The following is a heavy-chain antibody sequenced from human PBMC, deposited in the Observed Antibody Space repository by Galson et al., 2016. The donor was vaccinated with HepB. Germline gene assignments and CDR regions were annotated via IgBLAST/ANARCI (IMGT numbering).Heavy chain of an antibody. D-gene: IGHD2-21*01. CDR2: VHADNGYT. Sequence: SVKVSCKASGYTFTGHAMHWVRQAPGQRLEWMGWVHADNGYTKYSQKFQGRVTFTRDTSTNTAYMELSTLRSEDTAVYYCAREIYSVVVGGALDIWGQGTMVTVSS. V-gene: IGHV1-3*01. CDR3: AREIYSVVVGGALDI. CDR1: GYTFTGHA. J-gene: IGHJ3*02.